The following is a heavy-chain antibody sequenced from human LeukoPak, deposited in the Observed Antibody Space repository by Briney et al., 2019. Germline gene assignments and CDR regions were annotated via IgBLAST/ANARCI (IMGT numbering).Heavy chain of an antibody. CDR1: GYTFISYT. CDR3: ARDRIQLWSETFDY. D-gene: IGHD5-18*01. Sequence: ASVKVSCKASGYTFISYTLHWVRQAPGQRLEWMGWINAGNGNTKYSQKFQGRVTITRDTSASTAYMELSSLRSEDTAVYYCARDRIQLWSETFDYWGQGTLVTVSS. V-gene: IGHV1-3*01. J-gene: IGHJ4*02. CDR2: INAGNGNT.